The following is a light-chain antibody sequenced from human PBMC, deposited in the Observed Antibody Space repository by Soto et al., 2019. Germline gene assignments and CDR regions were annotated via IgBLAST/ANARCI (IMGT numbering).Light chain of an antibody. CDR3: MQALQTPRT. CDR1: QSLLHSNGYNC. CDR2: WGS. J-gene: IGKJ1*01. V-gene: IGKV2-28*01. Sequence: DMVMTQSPLSLPVTPGEPASISCRASQSLLHSNGYNCLDWYLQKRGQSPQLLIYWGSNRASGVPDRFSGSGSGTDFTLKISRVEAEDVGVYYCMQALQTPRTFGQGTKVEIK.